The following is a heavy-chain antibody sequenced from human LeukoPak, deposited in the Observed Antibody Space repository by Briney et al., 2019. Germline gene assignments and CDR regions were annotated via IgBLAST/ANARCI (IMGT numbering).Heavy chain of an antibody. CDR2: INSDGSST. CDR3: ARALDLGSLCFAY. V-gene: IGHV3-74*01. CDR1: GFTFSSYW. Sequence: AGSLRLSCAASGFTFSSYWRHWVRQAPGKGRVWFSRINSDGSSTSYAESVKGRFTISRDNPTTTLYLQMNSLRAEDTAVYYCARALDLGSLCFAYWGQGTLVTVSS. D-gene: IGHD2-2*01. J-gene: IGHJ4*02.